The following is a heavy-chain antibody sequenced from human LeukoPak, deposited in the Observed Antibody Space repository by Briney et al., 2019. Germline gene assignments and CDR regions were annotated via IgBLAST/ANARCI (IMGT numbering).Heavy chain of an antibody. J-gene: IGHJ4*02. V-gene: IGHV3-30*14. Sequence: PGGSLRLSCAASGFTFSSYAMHWVRQAPGKGLEWVAVISYDGSNKYYADSVKGRFTISRDNSKNTLYLQMNSLRAEDTAVYYCASGTSDPTRHDYWGQGTLVTVSS. D-gene: IGHD1-1*01. CDR3: ASGTSDPTRHDY. CDR1: GFTFSSYA. CDR2: ISYDGSNK.